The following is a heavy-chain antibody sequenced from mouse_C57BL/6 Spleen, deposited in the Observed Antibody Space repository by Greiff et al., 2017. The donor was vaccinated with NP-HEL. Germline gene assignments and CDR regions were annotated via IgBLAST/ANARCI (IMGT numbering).Heavy chain of an antibody. CDR3: ARGDYRYYAMDY. CDR2: ISSGGSYT. CDR1: GFTFSSYG. J-gene: IGHJ4*01. V-gene: IGHV5-6*01. D-gene: IGHD2-4*01. Sequence: DVQLVESGGDLVKPGGSLKLSCAASGFTFSSYGMSWVRQTPDKRLEWVATISSGGSYTYYPDSVKGRFTISRDNAKNTLYLQMSSLKAEDTAMYYCARGDYRYYAMDYWGQGTSVTGSS.